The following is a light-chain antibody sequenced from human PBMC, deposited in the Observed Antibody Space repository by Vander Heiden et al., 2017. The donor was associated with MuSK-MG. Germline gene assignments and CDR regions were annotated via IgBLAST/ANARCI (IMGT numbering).Light chain of an antibody. CDR3: QQYGTPLIT. J-gene: IGKJ5*01. CDR1: QTVTSNY. V-gene: IGKV3-20*01. Sequence: EIVLTQSPGTLSVSPGERATLSCRASQTVTSNYLAWYHQKPGQAPRLIIFGATARAIGVPDRFSGSGSGTDFTLTISSLDPEDFGVFYCQQYGTPLITFGQGTRLEIK. CDR2: GAT.